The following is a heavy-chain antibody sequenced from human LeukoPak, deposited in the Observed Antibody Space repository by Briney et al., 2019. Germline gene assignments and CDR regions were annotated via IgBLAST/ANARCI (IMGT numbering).Heavy chain of an antibody. CDR1: GGSFSGYY. CDR2: INHSGST. J-gene: IGHJ3*02. Sequence: PSETLSLTCAVYGGSFSGYYWRWIRQPPGKGLEWIGEINHSGSTNYNPSLKSRVTISVDTSKNQFSLKLSSVTAADTAVYYCARGYFGRALDAFDIWGQGTMVTVSS. V-gene: IGHV4-34*01. CDR3: ARGYFGRALDAFDI. D-gene: IGHD2/OR15-2a*01.